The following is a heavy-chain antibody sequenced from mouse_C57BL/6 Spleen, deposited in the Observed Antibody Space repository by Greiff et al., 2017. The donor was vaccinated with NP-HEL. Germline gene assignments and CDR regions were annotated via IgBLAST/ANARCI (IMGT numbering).Heavy chain of an antibody. CDR1: GYTFTSYW. J-gene: IGHJ2*01. Sequence: QVHVKQPGAELVKPGASVKLSCKASGYTFTSYWMHWVKQRPGQGLEWIGMIHPNSGSTNYNEKFKSKATLTVDKSSSTAYMQLSSLTSEDSAVYYCATLTTVVVDDYWGQGTTLTVSS. V-gene: IGHV1-64*01. D-gene: IGHD1-1*01. CDR2: IHPNSGST. CDR3: ATLTTVVVDDY.